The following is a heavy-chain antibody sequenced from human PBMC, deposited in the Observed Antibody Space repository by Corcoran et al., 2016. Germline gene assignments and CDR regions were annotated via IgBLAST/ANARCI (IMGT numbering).Heavy chain of an antibody. D-gene: IGHD2-21*01. J-gene: IGHJ3*02. V-gene: IGHV3-30*18. CDR2: ISYDGSNK. CDR1: GFTFSSYG. CDR3: AKDYVMATMGDAFDI. Sequence: QVQLVESGGGVVQPGRSLRLSCAASGFTFSSYGMHWVRQAPGKGLEWVAVISYDGSNKYYADSVKGRFTISRDNSKNTLYLQMNSLRAEDTAVYYWAKDYVMATMGDAFDIWGQGTMVAVSS.